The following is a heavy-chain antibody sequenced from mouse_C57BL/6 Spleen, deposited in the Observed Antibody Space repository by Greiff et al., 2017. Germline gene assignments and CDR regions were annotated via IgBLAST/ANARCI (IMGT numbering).Heavy chain of an antibody. J-gene: IGHJ1*03. CDR2: INPGSGGT. Sequence: VQLQQSGAELVRPGTSVKVSCKASGYAFTNYLIEWVKQRPGQGLEWIGVINPGSGGTYYNEKFKGKATLTADKSSSTAYMQLSSLTSEDSAVYFCAKCSSYWYFDVWGTGTTLTVSS. CDR1: GYAFTNYL. D-gene: IGHD1-1*01. V-gene: IGHV1-54*01. CDR3: AKCSSYWYFDV.